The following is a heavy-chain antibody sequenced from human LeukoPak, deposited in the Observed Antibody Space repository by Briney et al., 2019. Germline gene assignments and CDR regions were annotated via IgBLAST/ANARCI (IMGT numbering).Heavy chain of an antibody. CDR3: ARGIESYGDYGY. CDR1: GGSFSGYY. CDR2: INHSGST. D-gene: IGHD4-17*01. J-gene: IGHJ4*02. V-gene: IGHV4-34*01. Sequence: SETLSLTCAVYGGSFSGYYCSWIRQPPGKGLEWIGEINHSGSTNYNPSLKSRVTISVDTSKNQFSLKLSSETAADTAIYYCARGIESYGDYGYWGQGILVTVSS.